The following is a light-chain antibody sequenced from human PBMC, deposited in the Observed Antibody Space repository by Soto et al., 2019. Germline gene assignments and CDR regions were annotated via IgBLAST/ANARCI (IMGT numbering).Light chain of an antibody. Sequence: EIVMTQSPATLSVSPGERATLSCRASQSVSSNLAWYQQKPGQAPRLLIIKTSIRAAGVPARFSGSGSGTEFTLTISSLQSEDIAVYYCQQYADWPLTFGGGTKVDIK. CDR1: QSVSSN. CDR3: QQYADWPLT. CDR2: KTS. J-gene: IGKJ4*01. V-gene: IGKV3D-15*01.